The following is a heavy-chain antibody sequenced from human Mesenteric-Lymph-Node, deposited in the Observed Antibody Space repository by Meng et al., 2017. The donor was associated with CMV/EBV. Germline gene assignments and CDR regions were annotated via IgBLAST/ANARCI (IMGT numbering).Heavy chain of an antibody. J-gene: IGHJ4*02. CDR2: ISAYNGNT. CDR1: GYTVTSYG. D-gene: IGHD2-15*01. Sequence: KASGYTVTSYGSSWVRQAPGQGREWMGWISAYNGNTNYAQKLQGRVTMTTDTSTSTAYMELRSLRSDDTAVYYCARIVDCSGGSCYGYWGQGTLVTVSS. V-gene: IGHV1-18*04. CDR3: ARIVDCSGGSCYGY.